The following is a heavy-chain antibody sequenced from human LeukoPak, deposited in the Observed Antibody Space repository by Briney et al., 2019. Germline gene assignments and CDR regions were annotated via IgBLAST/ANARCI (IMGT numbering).Heavy chain of an antibody. Sequence: GGSLRLSCAASGFTFSTSSMNWVRQAPGKGLEWVSYIRGSSTTIYYADSVKGRFTVSRDNAQNSLYLQMNNLRAEDTAVYFCAREPRYSYGLSSRLDYFDFWGRGILVAVSS. V-gene: IGHV3-48*01. CDR1: GFTFSTSS. J-gene: IGHJ4*02. D-gene: IGHD5-18*01. CDR2: IRGSSTTI. CDR3: AREPRYSYGLSSRLDYFDF.